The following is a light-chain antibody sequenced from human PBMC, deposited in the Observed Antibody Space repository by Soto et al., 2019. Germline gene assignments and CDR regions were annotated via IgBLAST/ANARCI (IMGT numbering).Light chain of an antibody. CDR1: QGISSY. J-gene: IGKJ1*01. CDR2: AAS. V-gene: IGKV1-8*01. Sequence: AIRMTQSPSSLSASTGDRVTITCRASQGISSYLAWYQQKPGKAPKLLIYAASTLQSGVPSRFSGSGSGTDFTLTISCLQPEDFATYYCQQSYSSSWTFGQGTTVEIK. CDR3: QQSYSSSWT.